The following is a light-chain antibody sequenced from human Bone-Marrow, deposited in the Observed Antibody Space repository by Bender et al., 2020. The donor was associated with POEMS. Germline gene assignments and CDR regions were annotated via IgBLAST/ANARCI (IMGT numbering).Light chain of an antibody. V-gene: IGLV1-40*01. CDR1: SSNTGSGYD. CDR3: QSYDNSLGGWV. J-gene: IGLJ3*02. CDR2: GYN. Sequence: QSVLTPPPSVSGAPGQSVTISCTGSSSNTGSGYDINWYQHLPGTAPKLLIYGYNNRPSGVPDRFSGSKSGTSASLAITGLQAEDEGDYYCQSYDNSLGGWVFGGGTKLTVL.